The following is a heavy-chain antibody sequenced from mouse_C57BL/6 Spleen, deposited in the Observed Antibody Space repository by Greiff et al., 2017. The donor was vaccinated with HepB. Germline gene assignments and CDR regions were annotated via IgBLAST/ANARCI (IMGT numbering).Heavy chain of an antibody. D-gene: IGHD2-5*01. V-gene: IGHV1-19*01. Sequence: EVQLQQSGPVLVKPGASVKMSCKASGYTFTDYYMNWVKQSHGKSLEWIGVINPYNGGTSYNQKFKGKATLTVDKSSSTAYMELNSLTSEDSAVYYCARISNPYAMDYWGQGTSVTVSS. CDR2: INPYNGGT. CDR1: GYTFTDYY. CDR3: ARISNPYAMDY. J-gene: IGHJ4*01.